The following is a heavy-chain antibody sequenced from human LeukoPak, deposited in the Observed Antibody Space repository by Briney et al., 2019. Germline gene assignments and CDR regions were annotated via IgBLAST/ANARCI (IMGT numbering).Heavy chain of an antibody. V-gene: IGHV3-23*01. CDR1: GFTFSNYA. CDR2: ISGGGITT. J-gene: IGHJ4*02. Sequence: PGGSLRLSCAASGFTFSNYAMSWVRQAPGKGLEWVSTISGGGITTYYADSAKGRFTISRDNTKNTMFLQMNSLRADDTAVYYCPRQSYASGWNPFDYWARGSWSPSPQ. D-gene: IGHD6-19*01. CDR3: PRQSYASGWNPFDY.